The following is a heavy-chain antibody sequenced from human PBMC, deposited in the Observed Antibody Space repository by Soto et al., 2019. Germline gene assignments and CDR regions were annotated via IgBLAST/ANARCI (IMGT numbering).Heavy chain of an antibody. CDR3: ARHRLLTPPVY. Sequence: SETLSLTCTVSGGSIRSYCWTWIRQPPGEGLEWIGCICNSGTTNYNPSLKSRVTISVDTYKNQFSLKLSSVTAADTAVYYCARHRLLTPPVYWGQGTLVTVSS. CDR1: GGSIRSYC. J-gene: IGHJ4*02. CDR2: ICNSGTT. V-gene: IGHV4-59*08. D-gene: IGHD1-26*01.